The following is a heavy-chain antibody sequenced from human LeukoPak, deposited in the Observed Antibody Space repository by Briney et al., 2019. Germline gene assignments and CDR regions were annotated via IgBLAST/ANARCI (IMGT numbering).Heavy chain of an antibody. V-gene: IGHV3-66*01. J-gene: IGHJ4*02. D-gene: IGHD1-26*01. CDR3: AGTTKYYFDS. Sequence: GGSLRLSCEASGFTVSSNYMSWVRQAPGKGLEWVSLLYTSGSTYYADSVKSRFTISRDSSKNTVYLQMNDLRGEDTAVYYCAGTTKYYFDSWGQGALVTVSS. CDR2: LYTSGST. CDR1: GFTVSSNY.